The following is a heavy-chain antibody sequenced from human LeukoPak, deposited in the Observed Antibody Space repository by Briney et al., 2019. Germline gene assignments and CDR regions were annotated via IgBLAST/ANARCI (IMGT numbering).Heavy chain of an antibody. CDR1: GYTFTSYG. CDR3: ARDLAGFSSGWYLGYYYYMDV. V-gene: IGHV1-18*01. J-gene: IGHJ6*03. Sequence: AASVKVSCKASGYTFTSYGISCVRQAPGQGLEWMGWISAYNGNTNYAQKLQGRVTMTTDTSTSTAYMELRSLRSDDTAVYYCARDLAGFSSGWYLGYYYYMDVWGKGTTVTVS. D-gene: IGHD6-19*01. CDR2: ISAYNGNT.